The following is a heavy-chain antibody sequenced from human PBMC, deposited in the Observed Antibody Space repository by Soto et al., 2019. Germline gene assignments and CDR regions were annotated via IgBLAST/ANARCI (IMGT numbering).Heavy chain of an antibody. J-gene: IGHJ3*01. CDR2: ISRSGSTI. CDR3: AKDMICSGGGCYSGDAFDL. CDR1: GLTFSSYE. Sequence: AGGSLRLSCAASGLTFSSYEMNWVRQAPGKGLEWVSYISRSGSTIYYADSVKGRFTISRDNAKNSLYLQMNSLRAEDTAIYYCAKDMICSGGGCYSGDAFDLWGQGTMVTVSS. D-gene: IGHD2-15*01. V-gene: IGHV3-48*03.